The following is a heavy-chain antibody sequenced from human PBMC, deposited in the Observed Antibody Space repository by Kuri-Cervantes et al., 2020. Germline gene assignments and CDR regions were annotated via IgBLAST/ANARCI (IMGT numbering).Heavy chain of an antibody. CDR2: ISGSGGST. CDR3: AKDFRPMTAGTRGAFDI. J-gene: IGHJ3*02. Sequence: LALTYAASGFTFSSHSMSWVRQARGKGLEWVSAISGSGGSTYYADSVKGRFTISRDISKNTLYLQMNSLRAEDTAVYYCAKDFRPMTAGTRGAFDIWGQGTMVTVSS. CDR1: GFTFSSHS. D-gene: IGHD6-13*01. V-gene: IGHV3-23*01.